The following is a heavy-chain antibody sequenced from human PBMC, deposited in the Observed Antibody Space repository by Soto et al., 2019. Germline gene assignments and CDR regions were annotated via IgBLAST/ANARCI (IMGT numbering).Heavy chain of an antibody. D-gene: IGHD2-15*01. CDR3: ASSTSYCSGGSCYGGFDY. CDR2: INPNSGGT. CDR1: GYTFTGYY. V-gene: IGHV1-2*04. J-gene: IGHJ4*02. Sequence: QVQLVQSGAEVKKPGASVKVSCKASGYTFTGYYMHWVRQAPGQALEWMGWINPNSGGTNYAQKFQGWVTMTRDTSISTAYLELSRLRSDDTAVYYCASSTSYCSGGSCYGGFDYWGQGTLVTVSS.